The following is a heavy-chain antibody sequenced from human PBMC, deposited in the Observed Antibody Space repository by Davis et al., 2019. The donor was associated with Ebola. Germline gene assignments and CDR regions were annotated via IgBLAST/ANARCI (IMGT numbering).Heavy chain of an antibody. V-gene: IGHV3-11*04. CDR1: GFTFSDYY. J-gene: IGHJ3*02. CDR3: AKFGGMVYAHHAFDI. CDR2: ISSSGSTI. Sequence: GESLKISCAASGFTFSDYYMSWIRQAPGKGLEWVSYISSSGSTIYYADSVRGRFTISRDNAKNSLYLQMNSLRAEDTAVYYCAKFGGMVYAHHAFDIWGQGTMVTVSS. D-gene: IGHD2-8*01.